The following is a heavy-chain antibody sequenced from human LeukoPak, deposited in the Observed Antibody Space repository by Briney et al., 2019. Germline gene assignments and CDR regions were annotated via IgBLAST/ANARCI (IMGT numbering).Heavy chain of an antibody. J-gene: IGHJ5*02. D-gene: IGHD6-6*01. V-gene: IGHV4-38-2*01. Sequence: SETLSLTCAVSGYSISSGYYWGWIRQPPGKGLEWIGSIYHSGSTYYNPSLKSRVTISVDTSKTPFSLKLSSVTAADTAVYYCAAQIAARPPGWFDPWGQGTLVTVSS. CDR1: GYSISSGYY. CDR2: IYHSGST. CDR3: AAQIAARPPGWFDP.